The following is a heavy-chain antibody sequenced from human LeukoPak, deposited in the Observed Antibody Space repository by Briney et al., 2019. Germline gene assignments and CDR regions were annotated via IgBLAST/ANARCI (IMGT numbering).Heavy chain of an antibody. Sequence: PSETLSLTCTVSGGSISSYYWSWIRQPAGKGLEWMGRIYTSGSTNYNPSLKSRVTMSVDTSKNQFSLKLSSVTAADTAVYYCARDIGVGVVPAANIFDYWGQGTLVTVSS. CDR3: ARDIGVGVVPAANIFDY. V-gene: IGHV4-4*07. CDR1: GGSISSYY. CDR2: IYTSGST. J-gene: IGHJ4*02. D-gene: IGHD2-2*01.